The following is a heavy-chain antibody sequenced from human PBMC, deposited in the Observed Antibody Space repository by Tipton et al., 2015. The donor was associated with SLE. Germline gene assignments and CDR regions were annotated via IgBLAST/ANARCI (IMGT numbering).Heavy chain of an antibody. Sequence: GSLRLSCATSGFTFSSYALSWVRRAPGKGLEWVSAISGGGGSTYYADFVKGRFSISIDKSKKTLFLQMNSQRVDDTATYYCAKLEKTTDLYLDSWGQGTLVSVSS. CDR1: GFTFSSYA. CDR2: ISGGGGST. V-gene: IGHV3-23*01. D-gene: IGHD1/OR15-1a*01. CDR3: AKLEKTTDLYLDS. J-gene: IGHJ4*02.